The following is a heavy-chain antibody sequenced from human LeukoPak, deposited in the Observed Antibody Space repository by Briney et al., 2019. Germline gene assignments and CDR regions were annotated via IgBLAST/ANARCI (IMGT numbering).Heavy chain of an antibody. Sequence: GGSLRLSCAASGFTFSDYYMSWIRQAPGKGLEWVSYISSSGSTIYYADSVKGRFTISRDNAKNSLYLQMNSLRAEDTAVYYCAAPPYDFWSGYYWVYWGQGALVTVSS. CDR2: ISSSGSTI. J-gene: IGHJ4*02. CDR1: GFTFSDYY. V-gene: IGHV3-11*04. CDR3: AAPPYDFWSGYYWVY. D-gene: IGHD3-3*01.